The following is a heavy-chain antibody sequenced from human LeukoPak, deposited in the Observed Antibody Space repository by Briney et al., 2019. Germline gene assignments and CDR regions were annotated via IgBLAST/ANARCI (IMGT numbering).Heavy chain of an antibody. CDR2: LSSSSSYT. D-gene: IGHD6-13*01. J-gene: IGHJ4*02. Sequence: GGSLRLSCAASGFTFSDYYMSWIRQAPGKGLEWVSYLSSSSSYTNHADSVKGRFTFSRDNDKNSLYLQMNSLRAEDTAVYYCARVGVGSWYYFDYWGQGTLVTVSS. CDR3: ARVGVGSWYYFDY. CDR1: GFTFSDYY. V-gene: IGHV3-11*05.